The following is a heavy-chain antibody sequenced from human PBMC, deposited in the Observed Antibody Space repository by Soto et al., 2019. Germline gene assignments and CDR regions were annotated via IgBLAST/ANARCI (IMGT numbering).Heavy chain of an antibody. CDR2: IYYSGST. J-gene: IGHJ4*02. CDR3: VRGITIFGVVSYCFGN. V-gene: IGHV4-30-4*01. Sequence: SVRRSFTXSVCGGSISSGDYSGSGIRKPPGKGMEWIGYIYYSGSTYYNPSLKSRVTISVDTSKNQFSLKLSSVTAADTAVYYCVRGITIFGVVSYCFGNCGQGTRGTV. D-gene: IGHD3-3*01. CDR1: GGSISSGDYS.